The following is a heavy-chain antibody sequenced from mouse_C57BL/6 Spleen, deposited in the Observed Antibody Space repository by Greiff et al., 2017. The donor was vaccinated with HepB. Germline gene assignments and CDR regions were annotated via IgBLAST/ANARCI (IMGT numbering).Heavy chain of an antibody. CDR1: GFTFSSYA. CDR3: ARDCYDGYFDY. Sequence: DVMLVESGGGLVKPGGSLKLSCAASGFTFSSYAMSWVRQTPEKRLEWVATISDGGSYTYYPDNVKGRFTISRDNAKNNLYLQMSHLKSEDTAMYYCARDCYDGYFDYWGQGTTLTVSS. J-gene: IGHJ2*01. D-gene: IGHD2-3*01. V-gene: IGHV5-4*01. CDR2: ISDGGSYT.